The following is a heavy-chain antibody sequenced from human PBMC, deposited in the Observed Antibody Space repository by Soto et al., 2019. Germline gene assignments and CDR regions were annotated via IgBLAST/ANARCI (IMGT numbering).Heavy chain of an antibody. Sequence: EVQLLESGGGLVQPGGSLRLSCAASAFTFNTYAMGWVRQAPGKGLEWVSAISVSGGGTYYADSVKGRFIISRDTSKNPLYLQMNSLRADDTAVYYCSKSGGASPYYFDYWGRGTLVTVSS. CDR2: ISVSGGGT. CDR1: AFTFNTYA. CDR3: SKSGGASPYYFDY. V-gene: IGHV3-23*01. J-gene: IGHJ4*02. D-gene: IGHD1-26*01.